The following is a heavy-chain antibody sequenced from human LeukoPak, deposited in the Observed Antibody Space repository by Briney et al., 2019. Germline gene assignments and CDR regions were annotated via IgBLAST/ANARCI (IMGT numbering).Heavy chain of an antibody. CDR1: GFTFSSYA. Sequence: GGSLRLSCAASGFTFSSYAMSWVRQAPGKGLEWVSAISGSGGSTYYADSVKGRFTISRDNSKNNLYLQMNSLRAADTAVYYCAKAHTYCSSTSCYPDYWGQGTLVIVSS. D-gene: IGHD2-2*01. CDR3: AKAHTYCSSTSCYPDY. J-gene: IGHJ4*02. CDR2: ISGSGGST. V-gene: IGHV3-23*01.